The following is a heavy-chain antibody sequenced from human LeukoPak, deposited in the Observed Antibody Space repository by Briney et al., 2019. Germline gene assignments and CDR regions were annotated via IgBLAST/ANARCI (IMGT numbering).Heavy chain of an antibody. D-gene: IGHD5-18*01. CDR2: IYYSGST. Sequence: SETLSLTCTVSGGSISSYYWSWIRQPPGKGLEWIGYIYYSGSTNYNPSLKSRVTISVDTSKNQFSLKLSSVTAADTAVYYCASFDRGYSYGYASWGQGTLVTVSS. V-gene: IGHV4-59*01. CDR1: GGSISSYY. CDR3: ASFDRGYSYGYAS. J-gene: IGHJ5*02.